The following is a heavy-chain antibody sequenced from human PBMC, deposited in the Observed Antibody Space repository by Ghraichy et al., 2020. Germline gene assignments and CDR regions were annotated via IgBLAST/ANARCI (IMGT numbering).Heavy chain of an antibody. V-gene: IGHV1-18*04. CDR2: ISAYNGNT. CDR1: GYTFTSYG. Sequence: ASVKVSCKASGYTFTSYGISWVRQAPGQGLEWMGWISAYNGNTNYAQKLQGRVTMTTDTSTSTAYMELRSLRSDDTAVYYCARDLVAAAGTLGTDYWGQGTLVTVSS. D-gene: IGHD6-13*01. J-gene: IGHJ4*02. CDR3: ARDLVAAAGTLGTDY.